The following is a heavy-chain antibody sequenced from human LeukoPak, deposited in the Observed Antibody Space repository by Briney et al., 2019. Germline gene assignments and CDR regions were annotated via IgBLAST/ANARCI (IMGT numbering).Heavy chain of an antibody. V-gene: IGHV3-21*01. J-gene: IGHJ1*01. Sequence: PGGSLRLSCAASGFTFSRYSMNWVRQAPGKGLEWVSSISSSSSYIYYADSVKGRFTISRDNAKNSLYLQMNSLRAEDTAVYYCAKETLDISAIIRGYFQHWGQGTLVTVSS. CDR1: GFTFSRYS. D-gene: IGHD3-10*01. CDR3: AKETLDISAIIRGYFQH. CDR2: ISSSSSYI.